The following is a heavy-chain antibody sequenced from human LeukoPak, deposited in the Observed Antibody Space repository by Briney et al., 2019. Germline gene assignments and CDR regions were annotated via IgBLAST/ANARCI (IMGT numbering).Heavy chain of an antibody. V-gene: IGHV3-48*03. CDR3: VRVANSGSFLYCFDY. CDR2: ISSSGSTI. Sequence: PGGSLRLSCAASGFIFSSYQMNWVRQAPGKGLEWVSYISSSGSTIYYADSVKGRSTISRDNAKNSLYLQINGLRAADTAVYYCVRVANSGSFLYCFDYWGQGTLVTVSS. CDR1: GFIFSSYQ. J-gene: IGHJ4*02. D-gene: IGHD3-10*01.